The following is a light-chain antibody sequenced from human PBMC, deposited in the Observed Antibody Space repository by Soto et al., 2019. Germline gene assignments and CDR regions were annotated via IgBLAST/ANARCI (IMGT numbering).Light chain of an antibody. J-gene: IGKJ2*01. CDR1: QSVSSY. Sequence: EIVLTQSPATLSLSPGERAPLSCRASQSVSSYLAWYQQKPGQAPRLLIYDASNRATGIPARFSGSGSGTDFTLTISSLEPEDFVVYYCQQRSNWRTFGQGTKLEIK. CDR3: QQRSNWRT. V-gene: IGKV3-11*01. CDR2: DAS.